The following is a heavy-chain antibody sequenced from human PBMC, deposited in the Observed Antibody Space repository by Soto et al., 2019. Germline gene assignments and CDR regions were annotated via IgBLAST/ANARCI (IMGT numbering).Heavy chain of an antibody. D-gene: IGHD3-10*01. CDR3: ARGPYRDYYYYYGMDV. J-gene: IGHJ6*02. CDR2: ISYDGSNK. CDR1: GFTFSSYA. V-gene: IGHV3-30-3*01. Sequence: QVQLVESGGGVVQPGRSLRLSCAASGFTFSSYAMHWVRQAPGKGLEWVAVISYDGSNKYYAYSVKGRFTISRDNSKNTLYLQMNSLRAEDTAVYYCARGPYRDYYYYYGMDVWGQGTTVTVSS.